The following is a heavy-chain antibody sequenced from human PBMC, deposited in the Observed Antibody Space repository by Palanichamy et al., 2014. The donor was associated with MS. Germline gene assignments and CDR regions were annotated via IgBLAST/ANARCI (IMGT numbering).Heavy chain of an antibody. CDR1: GGSFSGYY. CDR3: AREGWGGIAAAVPDY. D-gene: IGHD6-13*01. CDR2: INHSGST. J-gene: IGHJ4*02. Sequence: QVQLQQWGAGLLKPSETLSLTCTIYGGSFSGYYWSWIRQPPGKGLEWIGEINHSGSTNYNPSLKSRVTISVDTSKNQFSLKLSSVTAADTAVYYCAREGWGGIAAAVPDYWGQGTLVTVSS. V-gene: IGHV4-34*01.